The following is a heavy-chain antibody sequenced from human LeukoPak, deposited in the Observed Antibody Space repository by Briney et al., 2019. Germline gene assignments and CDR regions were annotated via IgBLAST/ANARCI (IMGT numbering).Heavy chain of an antibody. V-gene: IGHV4-30-4*01. Sequence: SQTLSLTCTVSGGSIRSGDFYWSWIRQPPGKGLEWIGYIYYSGSTNYNPSLKSRVTISKDTFKNQFSLKLSSVTAADTAVYYCAREIPRGIAAAGIDYWGQGTLVTVSS. D-gene: IGHD6-13*01. CDR1: GGSIRSGDFY. CDR3: AREIPRGIAAAGIDY. J-gene: IGHJ4*02. CDR2: IYYSGST.